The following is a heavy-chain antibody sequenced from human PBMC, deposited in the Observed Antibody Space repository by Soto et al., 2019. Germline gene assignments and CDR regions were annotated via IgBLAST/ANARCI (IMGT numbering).Heavy chain of an antibody. J-gene: IGHJ4*02. CDR1: GFTFSSYA. CDR2: ISYDGSNK. CDR3: VKHQVSLVRGISPFDY. V-gene: IGHV3-30-3*01. Sequence: GGSLRLSCAASGFTFSSYAMHWVRQAPGKGLEWVAIISYDGSNKFYADSVKGRFTISRDNPKNTLYLQMNSLRAEDTAVYYCVKHQVSLVRGISPFDYWGQGALVTVSS. D-gene: IGHD3-10*01.